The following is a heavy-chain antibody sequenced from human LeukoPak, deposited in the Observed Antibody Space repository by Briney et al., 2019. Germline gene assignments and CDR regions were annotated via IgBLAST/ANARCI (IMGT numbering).Heavy chain of an antibody. V-gene: IGHV5-51*01. CDR1: GYRFTNYW. Sequence: GESLKISRKGSGYRFTNYWIGWVRQMPGKGLEWMGIIYPGDSDTRYSPSFQGQVTISADKSISTAYLQWSSLKASDTAMYYCARTLGRDGYNPYFDYWGQGTLVTVSS. J-gene: IGHJ4*02. D-gene: IGHD5-24*01. CDR3: ARTLGRDGYNPYFDY. CDR2: IYPGDSDT.